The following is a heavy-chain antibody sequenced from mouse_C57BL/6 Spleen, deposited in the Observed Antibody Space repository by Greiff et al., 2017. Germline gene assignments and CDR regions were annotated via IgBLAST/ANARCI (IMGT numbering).Heavy chain of an antibody. Sequence: EVKLVESGGGLVKPGGSLKLSCAASGFTFSSYAMSWVRQTPEKRLEWVATISDGGSYTYYPDNVKGRFTISRDNAKNNLYLQMSHLKSEDTDMYYCERGGAGSSYWYFDVWGTGTTVTVSS. D-gene: IGHD1-1*01. CDR2: ISDGGSYT. CDR1: GFTFSSYA. J-gene: IGHJ1*03. V-gene: IGHV5-4*03. CDR3: ERGGAGSSYWYFDV.